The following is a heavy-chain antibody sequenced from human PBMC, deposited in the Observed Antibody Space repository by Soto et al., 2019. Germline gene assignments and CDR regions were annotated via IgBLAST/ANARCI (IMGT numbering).Heavy chain of an antibody. CDR2: ISYDGSNK. Sequence: GGSLRLSCAASGFTFSSYGMHWVRQAPGKGLEWVAVISYDGSNKYYADSVKGRFTISRDNSKNTLYLQMNSLRAEDTAVYYCAKDETTMGMDVWGQGTTVTVSS. D-gene: IGHD3-10*01. J-gene: IGHJ6*02. V-gene: IGHV3-30*18. CDR1: GFTFSSYG. CDR3: AKDETTMGMDV.